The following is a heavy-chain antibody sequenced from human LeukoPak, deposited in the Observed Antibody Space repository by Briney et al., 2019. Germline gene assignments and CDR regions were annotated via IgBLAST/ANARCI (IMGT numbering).Heavy chain of an antibody. J-gene: IGHJ4*02. CDR1: GFTFSSYW. CDR3: GRGTNDYPGSDY. Sequence: PGGSLRLSCAASGFTFSSYWMSWVRQAPGKGLEWVANIKQDGSEKYYVDSVKGRFTISRDNAKNSVFLEMNSLRAEDTAVYYCGRGTNDYPGSDYWGQGTLVTVSS. V-gene: IGHV3-7*01. CDR2: IKQDGSEK. D-gene: IGHD3-16*01.